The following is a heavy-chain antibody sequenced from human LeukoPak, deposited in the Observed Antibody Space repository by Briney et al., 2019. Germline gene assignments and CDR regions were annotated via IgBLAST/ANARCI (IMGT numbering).Heavy chain of an antibody. D-gene: IGHD6-13*01. CDR3: AKDLRRSWTPFLFDY. J-gene: IGHJ4*02. Sequence: GGSLRLSCAASGFTFSSYGMSWVRQAPGKGLEWVSAISGSGGSTYYADSVKGRFTISRDNSKNTLYLQMNSLRAEDTAVYYCAKDLRRSWTPFLFDYWGQGTLVTVSS. CDR2: ISGSGGST. CDR1: GFTFSSYG. V-gene: IGHV3-23*01.